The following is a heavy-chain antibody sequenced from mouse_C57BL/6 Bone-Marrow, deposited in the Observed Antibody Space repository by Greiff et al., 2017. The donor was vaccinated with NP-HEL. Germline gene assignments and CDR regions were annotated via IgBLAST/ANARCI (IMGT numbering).Heavy chain of an antibody. Sequence: EVQLQESGGGLVKPGGSLKLSCAASGFTFSDYGMHWVRQAPEKGLEWVAYISSGSSTIYYADTVKGRFTISRDNAKNTLFLQRTSLRAEDTALYYCARPYDYGEVDFDYWGQGTTLTVSS. CDR3: ARPYDYGEVDFDY. V-gene: IGHV5-17*01. CDR2: ISSGSSTI. CDR1: GFTFSDYG. J-gene: IGHJ2*01. D-gene: IGHD2-4*01.